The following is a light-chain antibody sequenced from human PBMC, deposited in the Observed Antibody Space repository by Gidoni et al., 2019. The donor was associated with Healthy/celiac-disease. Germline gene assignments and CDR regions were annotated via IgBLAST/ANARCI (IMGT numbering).Light chain of an antibody. CDR3: QQYNSYLT. CDR2: KAS. V-gene: IGKV1-5*03. CDR1: QSISSW. Sequence: IQMTRSPSTLSASVGDRVTITCRASQSISSWLAWYQQKPGKAPKLLIYKASSLESGVPSRFSGSGSGTEFTLTISSLQPDDFATYYCQQYNSYLTFGPGTKVDIK. J-gene: IGKJ3*01.